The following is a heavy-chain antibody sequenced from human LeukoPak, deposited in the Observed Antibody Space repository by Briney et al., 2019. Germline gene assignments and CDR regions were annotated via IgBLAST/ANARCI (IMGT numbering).Heavy chain of an antibody. CDR1: GFTFSDYY. V-gene: IGHV3-11*01. J-gene: IGHJ6*02. Sequence: PGGSLRLSCAASGFTFSDYYMAWVRQAPGKGLEWVSYIGSGVRTIFYADSVRGRFTISRDNAENSLYLEMNSLRAEDTAVYYCARSVILTAGAMDVWGQGTTVTVSS. CDR3: ARSVILTAGAMDV. CDR2: IGSGVRTI. D-gene: IGHD2-21*01.